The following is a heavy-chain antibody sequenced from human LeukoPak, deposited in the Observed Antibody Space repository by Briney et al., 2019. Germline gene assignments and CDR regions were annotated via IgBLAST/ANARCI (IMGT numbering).Heavy chain of an antibody. J-gene: IGHJ4*02. CDR1: GYIFTRHG. V-gene: IGHV1-18*01. D-gene: IGHD2-15*01. Sequence: ASVKVSCRTSGYIFTRHGISWVRQAPGQGLEWMAWIGVYNGNTNYAQQFQGRVTVTTDTSRSTAYMELRGLRSNDTAMYYCARDMRVARTFDYWGQGSLVTVSS. CDR3: ARDMRVARTFDY. CDR2: IGVYNGNT.